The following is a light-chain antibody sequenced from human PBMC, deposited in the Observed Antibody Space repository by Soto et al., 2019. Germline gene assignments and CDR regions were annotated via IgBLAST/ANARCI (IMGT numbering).Light chain of an antibody. CDR1: QSISSN. V-gene: IGKV3-15*01. J-gene: IGKJ1*01. CDR3: QQYGRSPTWT. Sequence: EIVMTQSPATLSVSPGERATLSCRASQSISSNLAWYQQKPGQAPRLLMFRTSSRATGFPARFSGSGSGTEFNLTISSLQSEDFAMYYCQQYGRSPTWTFGQGTKVEVK. CDR2: RTS.